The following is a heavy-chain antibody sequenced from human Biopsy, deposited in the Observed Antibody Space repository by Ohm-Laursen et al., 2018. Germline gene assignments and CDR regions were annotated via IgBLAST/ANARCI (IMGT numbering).Heavy chain of an antibody. CDR1: GFTFSVYA. CDR2: IWYDGSNK. CDR3: ASEMMSEAGGFDY. D-gene: IGHD3-10*01. Sequence: SLRLSCTASGFTFSVYAMHWVRQAPGKGLEWVSIIWYDGSNKYYADSVKGRFTISRDNSKNTLYLQMNSLRAEDTAVYYCASEMMSEAGGFDYWGQGTLVTVSS. J-gene: IGHJ4*02. V-gene: IGHV3-33*01.